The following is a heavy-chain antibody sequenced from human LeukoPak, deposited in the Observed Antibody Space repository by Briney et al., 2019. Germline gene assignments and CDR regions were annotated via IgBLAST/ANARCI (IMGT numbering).Heavy chain of an antibody. CDR2: ISAYNGNT. J-gene: IGHJ4*02. CDR3: ALISYCTSVTCYFLDY. Sequence: ASVKVSCKASGYTFTSYGISWVRQAPGQGLEWMGWISAYNGNTNYAQKLQGRVTMTTDTSTSTAYMELRSLRSDDTAVYYCALISYCTSVTCYFLDYWGQGTLVSVSS. V-gene: IGHV1-18*01. D-gene: IGHD2-8*01. CDR1: GYTFTSYG.